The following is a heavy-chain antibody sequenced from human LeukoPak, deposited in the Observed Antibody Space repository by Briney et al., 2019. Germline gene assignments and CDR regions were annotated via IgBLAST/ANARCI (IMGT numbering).Heavy chain of an antibody. V-gene: IGHV3-23*01. J-gene: IGHJ4*02. Sequence: QAGGSLRLSCVVSGSRFSSYAMNWVRQSPERGLEWVSAISGSGGSTYYADSVKGRFTISRDNSKNTLYLQMNSLRAEDTAVYYCAKDRGYYYGSGSYWGQGTLVTVSS. D-gene: IGHD3-10*01. CDR3: AKDRGYYYGSGSY. CDR2: ISGSGGST. CDR1: GSRFSSYA.